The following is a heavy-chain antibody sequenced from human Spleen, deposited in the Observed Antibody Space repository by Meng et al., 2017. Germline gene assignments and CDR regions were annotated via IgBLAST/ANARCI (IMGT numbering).Heavy chain of an antibody. CDR1: GGSVSSGSYY. J-gene: IGHJ6*02. D-gene: IGHD3-9*01. CDR3: ARDMNYDPLTGQYYYYGMDV. Sequence: SETLSLTCTVSGGSVSSGSYYWSWIRQPPGKGLEWIGYIYYSGSTNYNPSLKSRVTISVDTSKNQFSLKLSSVTAADTAVYYCARDMNYDPLTGQYYYYGMDVWGQGTTVTVSS. V-gene: IGHV4-61*01. CDR2: IYYSGST.